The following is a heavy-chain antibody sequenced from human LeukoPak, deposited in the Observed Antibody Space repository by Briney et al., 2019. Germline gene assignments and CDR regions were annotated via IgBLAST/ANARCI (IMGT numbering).Heavy chain of an antibody. J-gene: IGHJ4*02. D-gene: IGHD4-23*01. CDR2: IYYSGST. Sequence: SETLSLTYTVSGGSISSYYWSWIRQPPGKGLEWIGYIYYSGSTNYNPSLKSRVTISVDTSKNQFSLKLSSVTAADTAVYYCARHNGGNSFVDYWGQGTLVTVSS. CDR3: ARHNGGNSFVDY. V-gene: IGHV4-59*08. CDR1: GGSISSYY.